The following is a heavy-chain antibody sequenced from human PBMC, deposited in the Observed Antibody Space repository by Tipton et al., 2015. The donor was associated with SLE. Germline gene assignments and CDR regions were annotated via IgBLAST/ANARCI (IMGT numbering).Heavy chain of an antibody. V-gene: IGHV4-38-2*01. Sequence: TLSLTCAVSGYSISSGYYWGWIRQPPGKGLEWIGSIYHSGSTYYNPSLKSRVTISVDTSKNQFSLKLSSVTAADTAVYYCARYSYDYGGGNWFDPWGQGTLVTVSS. CDR1: GYSISSGYY. D-gene: IGHD4-23*01. CDR2: IYHSGST. J-gene: IGHJ5*02. CDR3: ARYSYDYGGGNWFDP.